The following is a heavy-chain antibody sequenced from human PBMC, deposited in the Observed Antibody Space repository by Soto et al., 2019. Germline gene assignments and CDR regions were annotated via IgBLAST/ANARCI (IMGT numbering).Heavy chain of an antibody. D-gene: IGHD6-25*01. CDR1: GGSITSSSHV. J-gene: IGHJ5*02. Sequence: PSETLSLTCSASGGSITSSSHVWGWVRQPPGKGLEWIGTIYFTGNTYYTPSLKSRLTMSIDTSKNEFSLRLTSVTAADTAVYYCAGRTFTIAAASYGRSNWFDPWGPGTLVTVSS. CDR2: IYFTGNT. V-gene: IGHV4-39*01. CDR3: AGRTFTIAAASYGRSNWFDP.